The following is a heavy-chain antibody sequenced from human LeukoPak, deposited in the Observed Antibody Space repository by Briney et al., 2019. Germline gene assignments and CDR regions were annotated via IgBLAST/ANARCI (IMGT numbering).Heavy chain of an antibody. J-gene: IGHJ4*02. CDR2: IYTSGTT. Sequence: PSETLSLTCTVSGGSISSSSYYWGWIRQTAGKELEWIGRIYTSGTTNYNPSLKSRVTMSVDTSKNQFSLKLTSVTAADTAVYYCAREVVRGVFFDYWGQGILVTVSS. V-gene: IGHV4-61*02. CDR1: GGSISSSSYY. D-gene: IGHD3-10*01. CDR3: AREVVRGVFFDY.